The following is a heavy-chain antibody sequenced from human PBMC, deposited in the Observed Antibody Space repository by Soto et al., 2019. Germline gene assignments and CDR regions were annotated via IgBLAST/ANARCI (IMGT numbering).Heavy chain of an antibody. CDR1: GGTFSSYA. V-gene: IGHV1-69*13. CDR3: ARDLRYDSSLGFDY. D-gene: IGHD3-22*01. J-gene: IGHJ4*02. CDR2: IIPIFGTA. Sequence: GASVKVSCKASGGTFSSYAISWVRQAPGQGLEWMGGIIPIFGTANYAQKFQGRVTITADESTSTAYMELSSLRSEDTAVYYCARDLRYDSSLGFDYWGQGTLVTVSS.